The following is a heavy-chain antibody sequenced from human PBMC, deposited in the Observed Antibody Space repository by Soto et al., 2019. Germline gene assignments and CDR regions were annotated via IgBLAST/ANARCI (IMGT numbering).Heavy chain of an antibody. CDR3: ARDRIDMGDNWFDP. D-gene: IGHD2-15*01. CDR1: GFSFSTYG. V-gene: IGHV3-33*01. Sequence: QVQLVESGGGVVQPGKSLRLSCAASGFSFSTYGLHWVRQTPDKGLEWVAVIWYDGSKTYYADSVKGRFTISRDDSKNPVYLQMNSLRAEDTAVYFCARDRIDMGDNWFDPWGQGTLVTVSS. J-gene: IGHJ5*02. CDR2: IWYDGSKT.